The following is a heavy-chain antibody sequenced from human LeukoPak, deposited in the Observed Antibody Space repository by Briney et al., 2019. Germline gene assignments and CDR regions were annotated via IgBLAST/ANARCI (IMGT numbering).Heavy chain of an antibody. J-gene: IGHJ4*02. V-gene: IGHV3-23*01. D-gene: IGHD6-19*01. CDR1: GFTFSAFG. CDR2: ITKSGDST. Sequence: PGGSLRLSCAASGFTFSAFGMNWVRQAPGKGLEWVSTITKSGDSTYYVDSVKGRFTISRDNSKNTLYLQMNSLRAEDTAVYYCARDRDSSGRSLGYWGQGTLVTVSS. CDR3: ARDRDSSGRSLGY.